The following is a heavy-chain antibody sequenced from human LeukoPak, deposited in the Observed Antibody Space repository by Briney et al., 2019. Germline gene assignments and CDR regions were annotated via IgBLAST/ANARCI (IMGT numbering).Heavy chain of an antibody. CDR1: GYTFTGSY. D-gene: IGHD4-17*01. Sequence: GASVKVSCKASGYTFTGSYMHWVRQAPGQGLEWMGGINPNSGGTNYAQKFQGRVTMTRDTSISTAYMEVSRLRSDDTAVYYCATFRVSDSGVNFDYWGQGTLVTVSS. CDR3: ATFRVSDSGVNFDY. J-gene: IGHJ4*02. CDR2: INPNSGGT. V-gene: IGHV1-2*02.